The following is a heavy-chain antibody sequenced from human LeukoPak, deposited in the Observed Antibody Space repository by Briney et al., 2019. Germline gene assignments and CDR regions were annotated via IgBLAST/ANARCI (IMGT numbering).Heavy chain of an antibody. D-gene: IGHD2-8*01. CDR3: ARDYILPLETDNGDGFAI. CDR1: GYTFMQYS. J-gene: IGHJ3*02. Sequence: ASVKVSCKASGYTFMQYSISWVRQAPGKGLEWMGLVSPSHSTRVYAQEFQGRVTMTADTNTNTVSMEVRSLRSDDTAVYFCARDYILPLETDNGDGFAIWGQGTVVTVSS. CDR2: VSPSHSTR. V-gene: IGHV1-18*01.